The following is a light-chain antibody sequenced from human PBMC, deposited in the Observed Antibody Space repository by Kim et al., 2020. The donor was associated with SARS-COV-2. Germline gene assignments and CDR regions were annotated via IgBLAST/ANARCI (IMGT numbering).Light chain of an antibody. J-gene: IGKJ1*01. Sequence: ASVGDRVTIICRASQSISSHLNWYQQKPGKAPKLLIYAAATLQSGVPSRFSGSGSGTDFVLTISSLEPEDFATYYCQQSYTMLWTFGQGTKVDIK. V-gene: IGKV1-39*01. CDR1: QSISSH. CDR2: AAA. CDR3: QQSYTMLWT.